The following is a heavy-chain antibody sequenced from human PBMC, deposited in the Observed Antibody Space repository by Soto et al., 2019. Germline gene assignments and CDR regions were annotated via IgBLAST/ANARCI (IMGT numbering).Heavy chain of an antibody. CDR2: IIPVFGTP. Sequence: QVQLVQSGAEVKKPGSSVKVSCKASGGSLSNYGISWVRQAPGQGLEWMGAIIPVFGTPNYAQKFQDRVTIAAGESTTTVYMEVRSRTSEDTAVYYCARGDATKIVVTTYYAMDVWGQGTTVTVSS. V-gene: IGHV1-69*12. CDR1: GGSLSNYG. J-gene: IGHJ6*02. D-gene: IGHD3-22*01. CDR3: ARGDATKIVVTTYYAMDV.